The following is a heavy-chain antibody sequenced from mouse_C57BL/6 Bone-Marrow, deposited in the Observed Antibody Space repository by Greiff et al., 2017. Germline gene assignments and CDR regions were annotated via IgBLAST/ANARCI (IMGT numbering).Heavy chain of an antibody. CDR2: IDPNSGGT. CDR1: GYTFTSYW. CDR3: ARPSTVVAPYWYFDV. Sequence: VQLQQPGAELVKPGASVKLSCKASGYTFTSYWMHWVKQRPGRGLEWIGRIDPNSGGTKYNEKFKSKATLTVDKPSSTAYMQLSSLTSEDSAVYYCARPSTVVAPYWYFDVWGTGTTVTVSS. V-gene: IGHV1-72*01. J-gene: IGHJ1*03. D-gene: IGHD1-1*01.